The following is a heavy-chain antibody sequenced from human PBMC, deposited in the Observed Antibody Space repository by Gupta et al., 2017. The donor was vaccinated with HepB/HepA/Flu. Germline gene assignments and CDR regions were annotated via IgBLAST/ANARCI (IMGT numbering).Heavy chain of an antibody. Sequence: QVQLQESGPGLVKPSETLSLTCTVSGGSVSSGSYYWSWIRQPPGKGLEWIGYIYYSGSTNYNPSLKSRVTISVDTPKNQFSLKLSSVTAADTAVYYCARVWTSQDDFWSGYYHYYYYMDVWGKGTTVTVSS. CDR2: IYYSGST. J-gene: IGHJ6*03. D-gene: IGHD3-3*01. V-gene: IGHV4-61*01. CDR3: ARVWTSQDDFWSGYYHYYYYMDV. CDR1: GGSVSSGSYY.